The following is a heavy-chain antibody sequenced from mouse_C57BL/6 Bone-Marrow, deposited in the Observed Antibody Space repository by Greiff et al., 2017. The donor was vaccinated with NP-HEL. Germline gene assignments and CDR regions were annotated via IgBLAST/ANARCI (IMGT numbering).Heavy chain of an antibody. CDR3: AREGVLWSYAMDY. V-gene: IGHV1-53*01. CDR2: INPSNGGT. D-gene: IGHD1-1*02. CDR1: GYTFTSYW. J-gene: IGHJ4*01. Sequence: VQLQQSGTELVKPGASVKLSCKASGYTFTSYWMHWVKQRPGQGLEWIGNINPSNGGTNYNEKFKSKATLTVDKSSSTAYMQLSSLTSEDSAVYYCAREGVLWSYAMDYWGQGTSVTVSS.